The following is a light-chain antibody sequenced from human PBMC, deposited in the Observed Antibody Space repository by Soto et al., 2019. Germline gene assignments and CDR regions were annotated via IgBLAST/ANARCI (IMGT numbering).Light chain of an antibody. J-gene: IGLJ2*01. CDR1: SGSIASNY. V-gene: IGLV6-57*01. CDR3: QSYDSSLRVV. Sequence: NFMLTQPHSVSESPGKTVTISCTRSSGSIASNYVQWYQQRPGSSPTTVIYEDSQRPSGVPDRFSGSIDSSSNSASLTISGLKTEDEADYYCQSYDSSLRVVFGGGTKVTVL. CDR2: EDS.